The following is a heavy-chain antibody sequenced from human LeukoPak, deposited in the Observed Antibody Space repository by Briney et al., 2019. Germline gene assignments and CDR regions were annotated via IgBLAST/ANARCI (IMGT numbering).Heavy chain of an antibody. J-gene: IGHJ4*02. CDR2: IYHSGNP. Sequence: KSSETLSLTCNVSRYSISSGYFWAWIRQPPGQGLEWIGSIYHSGNPYFNPSLRSRVTILVDTSKNQFSLNLRSVTAADTAVYYCARDFEIGPDYSDTSGFDYWGQGTLVTVSS. CDR1: RYSISSGYF. D-gene: IGHD3-22*01. V-gene: IGHV4-38-2*02. CDR3: ARDFEIGPDYSDTSGFDY.